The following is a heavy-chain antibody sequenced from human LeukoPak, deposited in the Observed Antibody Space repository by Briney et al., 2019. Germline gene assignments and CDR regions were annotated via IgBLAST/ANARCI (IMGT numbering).Heavy chain of an antibody. V-gene: IGHV3-21*01. Sequence: GGSLRLSCAASGFTFSNYWMHWVRHAPGKGLEWVSSISSSSSYIYYADSVKGRFTISRDNAKNSLYLQMNSLRAEDTAVYYCARDQRGDYEMAYWGQGTLVTVSS. CDR2: ISSSSSYI. D-gene: IGHD4-17*01. CDR3: ARDQRGDYEMAY. J-gene: IGHJ4*02. CDR1: GFTFSNYW.